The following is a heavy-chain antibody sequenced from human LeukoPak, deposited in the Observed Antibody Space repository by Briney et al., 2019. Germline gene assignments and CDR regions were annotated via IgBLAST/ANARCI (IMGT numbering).Heavy chain of an antibody. V-gene: IGHV3-48*03. CDR1: GFTFSSCE. J-gene: IGHJ6*02. CDR3: ARDDCSSTSCYRGTYYYYYGMDV. Sequence: GGSLRLSCAASGFTFSSCEMNWVRQAPGKGLEWVSYISSSGSTIYYADSVKGRFTISRDNAKNSLYLQMNSLRAEDTAVYYCARDDCSSTSCYRGTYYYYYGMDVWGQGTTVTVSS. CDR2: ISSSGSTI. D-gene: IGHD2-2*01.